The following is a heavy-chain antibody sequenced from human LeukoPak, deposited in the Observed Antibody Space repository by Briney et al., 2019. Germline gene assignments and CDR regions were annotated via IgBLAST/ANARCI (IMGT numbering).Heavy chain of an antibody. D-gene: IGHD3-16*01. V-gene: IGHV4-39*01. Sequence: SETLSLTCTVSGGSISSSSYYWGWIRQPPGKGLEWIGSIYYSGSTYYNPSLKSRVTISVDTSKNQFSLKLSSVTAADTAVYYCARHEYSMITFGGYSLDYWGQGTLVTVSS. CDR3: ARHEYSMITFGGYSLDY. CDR2: IYYSGST. CDR1: GGSISSSSYY. J-gene: IGHJ4*02.